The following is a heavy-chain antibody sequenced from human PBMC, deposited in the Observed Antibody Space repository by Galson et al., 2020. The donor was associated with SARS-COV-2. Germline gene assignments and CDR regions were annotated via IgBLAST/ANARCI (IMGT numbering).Heavy chain of an antibody. J-gene: IGHJ5*02. Sequence: SETLSLTCAVSGGSIRSGPHSWSWVRQPPGKGLEWIGYISHTGDTNFNPSLRSRLTMSVDRSKTHFSLTLSSVTAADTAVYYCAREALGSGWFDPWGQGILVIVSS. V-gene: IGHV4-30-2*01. D-gene: IGHD3-10*01. CDR2: ISHTGDT. CDR1: GGSIRSGPHS. CDR3: AREALGSGWFDP.